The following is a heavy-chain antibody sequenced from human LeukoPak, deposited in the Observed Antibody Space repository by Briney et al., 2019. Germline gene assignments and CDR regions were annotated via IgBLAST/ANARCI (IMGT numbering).Heavy chain of an antibody. CDR2: ISYDGSNK. V-gene: IGHV3-30-3*01. D-gene: IGHD2-15*01. Sequence: GRSLRLSCAASGFTFSSYAMHWVRQAPGKGLEWVAVISYDGSNKYYADSVKGRFTISRDNSKDTLYLQMNSLRAEDTAVYYCARDSGYCSGGSCYSSFQPYSLDYYYYYGMDVWGQGTTVTVSS. J-gene: IGHJ6*02. CDR3: ARDSGYCSGGSCYSSFQPYSLDYYYYYGMDV. CDR1: GFTFSSYA.